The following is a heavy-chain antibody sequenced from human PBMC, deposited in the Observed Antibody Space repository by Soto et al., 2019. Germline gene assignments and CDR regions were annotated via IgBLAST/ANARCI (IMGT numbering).Heavy chain of an antibody. J-gene: IGHJ4*02. D-gene: IGHD6-13*01. CDR1: GDSISSYY. Sequence: PSETLSLTCTVSGDSISSYYWSWFRQPPGKGLEWIGYIYYSGNTNSNPSLKSRVTISIDTSKNQFSLKLRSVTAADTAVYYCARGLRDSSWYFDFWGQGSLVTVSS. V-gene: IGHV4-59*01. CDR3: ARGLRDSSWYFDF. CDR2: IYYSGNT.